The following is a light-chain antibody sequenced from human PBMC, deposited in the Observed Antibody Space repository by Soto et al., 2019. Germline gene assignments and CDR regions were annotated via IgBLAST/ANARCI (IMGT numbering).Light chain of an antibody. J-gene: IGKJ1*01. CDR1: QSISSW. CDR2: AAS. V-gene: IGKV1-5*01. CDR3: QQYNSYSPPWT. Sequence: DIQMTQSPSTLSASVGDRVTITCRASQSISSWLAWYQQKPGKAPKLLIYAASSLESGVPSRFSGRGSGTEVTLTISSLQPDDFATYYCQQYNSYSPPWTFGQGTKVEIK.